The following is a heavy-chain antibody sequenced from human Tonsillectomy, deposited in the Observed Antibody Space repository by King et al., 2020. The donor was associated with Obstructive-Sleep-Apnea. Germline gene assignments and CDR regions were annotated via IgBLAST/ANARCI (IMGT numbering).Heavy chain of an antibody. CDR3: AKETSGTIEW. Sequence: VQLVESGGGVVQPGRSLRLSCAASGFTFSSYGMHWVRQAPGKRLEWVAFIRYDGSNKYYADSVKGRLTISRDNSKNTLFLQMNSLRAEDTAVYYCAKETSGTIEWWGQGTLVTVSS. CDR2: IRYDGSNK. D-gene: IGHD2-15*01. V-gene: IGHV3-30*02. J-gene: IGHJ4*02. CDR1: GFTFSSYG.